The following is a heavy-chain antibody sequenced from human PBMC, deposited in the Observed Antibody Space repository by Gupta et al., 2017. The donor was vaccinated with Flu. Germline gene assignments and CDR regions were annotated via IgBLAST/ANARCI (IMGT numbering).Heavy chain of an antibody. Sequence: EVQLLESGGGLVQPGGSLRLSCVGSGFNFSPYAMSWLRQAPGKGLEWGAGISGSGGTTYYADSVKGRFIVSRDNSKKKLFLEMNNLRDEDTAIYYCAKTPKISWIHLWAEYWGQGALVTVSS. J-gene: IGHJ4*02. CDR2: ISGSGGTT. CDR1: GFNFSPYA. V-gene: IGHV3-23*01. D-gene: IGHD5-18*01. CDR3: AKTPKISWIHLWAEY.